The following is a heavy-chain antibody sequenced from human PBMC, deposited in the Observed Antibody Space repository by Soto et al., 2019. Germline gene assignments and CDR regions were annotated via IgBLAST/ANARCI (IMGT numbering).Heavy chain of an antibody. Sequence: QPRRARRLSCAACGFTVIDSAMHCVRQTSARGLEWVGRIRTKANNYATEYAASVKGRSTISRDDSKNTAYLQMNSLQTEDTAVYYCTRLDVAIWSLGYAFDIWGQGTMVTASS. J-gene: IGHJ3*02. CDR1: GFTVIDSA. D-gene: IGHD2-15*01. CDR2: IRTKANNYAT. CDR3: TRLDVAIWSLGYAFDI. V-gene: IGHV3-73*01.